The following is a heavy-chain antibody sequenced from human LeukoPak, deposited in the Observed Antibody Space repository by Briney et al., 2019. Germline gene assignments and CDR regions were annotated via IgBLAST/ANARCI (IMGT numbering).Heavy chain of an antibody. CDR1: GGSISSGRYW. V-gene: IGHV4-61*02. Sequence: PSQTLSLTCTVSGGSISSGRYWWSWIRQPAGKGLEWIGRMYTSGSTNYNPSLKSRATISVDTSKNQFSLKLSSVTAADTAVYYCARDMPHYYDSSEDYFYYYYMDVWGKGTTVTVSS. J-gene: IGHJ6*03. CDR3: ARDMPHYYDSSEDYFYYYYMDV. D-gene: IGHD3-22*01. CDR2: MYTSGST.